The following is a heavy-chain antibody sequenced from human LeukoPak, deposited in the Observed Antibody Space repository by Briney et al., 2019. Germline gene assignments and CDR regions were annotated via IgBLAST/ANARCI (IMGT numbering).Heavy chain of an antibody. V-gene: IGHV1-69*13. J-gene: IGHJ4*02. Sequence: GAPVKVSCKASGGTFSSYAISWVRQAPGQGLEWMGGIIPIFGTANYAQKFQGRVTITADESTITAYMELSSLRSEDTAVYYCARAVYYYDSSGYYLGYYFDYWGQGTLVTVSS. D-gene: IGHD3-22*01. CDR3: ARAVYYYDSSGYYLGYYFDY. CDR2: IIPIFGTA. CDR1: GGTFSSYA.